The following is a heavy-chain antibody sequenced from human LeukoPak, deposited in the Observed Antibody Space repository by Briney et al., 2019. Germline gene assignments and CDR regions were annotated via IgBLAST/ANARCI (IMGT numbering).Heavy chain of an antibody. CDR3: ARVLTYFYGSGTYSAAHYYFDY. Sequence: SETLSLTCTVPDGSISNSFWNWVRQPPGKGLEWIGYIYSNGISNYTPSLKSRVTMSLDTSKNQLSLRLSSVTAADTAVYYCARVLTYFYGSGTYSAAHYYFDYWGQGALVTVSS. V-gene: IGHV4-59*01. J-gene: IGHJ4*02. CDR1: DGSISNSF. D-gene: IGHD3-10*01. CDR2: IYSNGIS.